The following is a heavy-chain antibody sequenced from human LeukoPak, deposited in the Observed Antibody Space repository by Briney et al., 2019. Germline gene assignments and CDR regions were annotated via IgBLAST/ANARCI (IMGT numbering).Heavy chain of an antibody. CDR1: GGSISSYY. CDR3: ASGALRGWLPRYCSGGSCYALGY. D-gene: IGHD2-15*01. J-gene: IGHJ4*02. CDR2: IYYSGST. V-gene: IGHV4-59*01. Sequence: SETLSLTCTVSGGSISSYYWSWIRQPPGKGLEWIGYIYYSGSTNYNPSLKSRVTISADTSKNQFSLKLSSVTAADTAVYYCASGALRGWLPRYCSGGSCYALGYWGQGTLVTVSS.